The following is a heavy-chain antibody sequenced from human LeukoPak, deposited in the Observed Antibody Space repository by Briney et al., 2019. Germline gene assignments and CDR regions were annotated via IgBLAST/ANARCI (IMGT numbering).Heavy chain of an antibody. CDR1: GLTFSNFG. D-gene: IGHD3-3*01. CDR2: IRYDGTTT. J-gene: IGHJ4*02. Sequence: GGSLRLSCAASGLTFSNFGMHWVRQAPGKGLEWVTFIRYDGTTTYYADSVKGRFTISRDNSKSTLYLQMNSLKAEDTAVYYCAKEGRFLEWFFDYWGQGTLVTVSS. V-gene: IGHV3-30*02. CDR3: AKEGRFLEWFFDY.